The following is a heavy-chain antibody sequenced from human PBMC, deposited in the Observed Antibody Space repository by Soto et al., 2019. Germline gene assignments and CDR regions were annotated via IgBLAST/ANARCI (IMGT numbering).Heavy chain of an antibody. D-gene: IGHD3-16*01. Sequence: QVQLQESGPGLVKPSETLSLTCTVSGISMSNYYGSWIRQSPEKGLEHIGYLHYTGSDNYNPSLKSRVTISMDRSKYQFSLRLSSMTAADTAIYSCARSGHAFAGVIWGQGILVTVSS. CDR2: LHYTGSD. J-gene: IGHJ4*02. CDR3: ARSGHAFAGVI. V-gene: IGHV4-59*01. CDR1: GISMSNYY.